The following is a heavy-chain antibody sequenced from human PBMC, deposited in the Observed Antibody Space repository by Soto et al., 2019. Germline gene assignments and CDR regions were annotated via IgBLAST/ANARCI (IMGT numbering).Heavy chain of an antibody. V-gene: IGHV3-23*01. CDR2: ISVSGGST. CDR3: AKDFKAAGYFDH. CDR1: GFTLSSSA. Sequence: EVQLLESGGGLVQPGGSLRLSCAVSGFTLSSSAMSWVRQAPGKGLEWVSSISVSGGSTYYADSVKGRFTISRDNSKNTLDLQMNSLRAEDKDVYYCAKDFKAAGYFDHWCQGTLVTVSS. J-gene: IGHJ4*02. D-gene: IGHD6-13*01.